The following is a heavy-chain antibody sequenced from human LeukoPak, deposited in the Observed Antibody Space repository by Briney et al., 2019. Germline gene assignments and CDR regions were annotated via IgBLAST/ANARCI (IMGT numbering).Heavy chain of an antibody. J-gene: IGHJ4*02. Sequence: PSETLSLTCTVSGGSISSSSYYWGWIRQPPGKGLEWIGSIYYSGSTYYNPSLKSRVTISVDTSKNQFSLKLSSVTAADTAVYYCARHQHYDFWSGYPYYFDYWGQGTLVTVSS. V-gene: IGHV4-39*01. CDR2: IYYSGST. D-gene: IGHD3-3*01. CDR3: ARHQHYDFWSGYPYYFDY. CDR1: GGSISSSSYY.